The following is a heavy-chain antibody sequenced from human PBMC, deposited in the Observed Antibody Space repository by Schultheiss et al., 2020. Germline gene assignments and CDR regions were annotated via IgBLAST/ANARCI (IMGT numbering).Heavy chain of an antibody. J-gene: IGHJ4*02. Sequence: GGSLRLSCAASGFTFSSYAMSWVRQAPGKGLEWVAVISYDGSNKYYVDSVKGRFTISRDNAKNSLYLQMNSLRAEDTAVYYCARVGHYDSSGYPFDYWGQGTLVTVSS. V-gene: IGHV3-30*03. CDR3: ARVGHYDSSGYPFDY. D-gene: IGHD3-22*01. CDR2: ISYDGSNK. CDR1: GFTFSSYA.